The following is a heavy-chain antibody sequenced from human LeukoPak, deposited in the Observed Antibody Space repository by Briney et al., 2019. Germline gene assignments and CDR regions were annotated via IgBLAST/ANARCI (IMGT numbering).Heavy chain of an antibody. Sequence: GGSLRLSCAASGFTFRSYAIYWVRQAPGKGLEWVSGIRGSGGDTYFADSVKGRFTISRDHSKNTVFLQMDSLRAEDTAVYYCAKTTAVYSSGRYPGWPVDYWGQGTLVTVSS. J-gene: IGHJ4*02. CDR1: GFTFRSYA. CDR3: AKTTAVYSSGRYPGWPVDY. CDR2: IRGSGGDT. D-gene: IGHD6-19*01. V-gene: IGHV3-23*01.